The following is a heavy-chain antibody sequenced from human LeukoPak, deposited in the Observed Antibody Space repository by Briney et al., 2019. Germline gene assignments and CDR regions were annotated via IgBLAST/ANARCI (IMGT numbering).Heavy chain of an antibody. J-gene: IGHJ4*02. CDR1: GFTFSSYE. D-gene: IGHD3-10*01. CDR2: ISSSGSTI. V-gene: IGHV3-48*03. CDR3: ARSFMVRGVIGSLDY. Sequence: GGSLRLSCAASGFTFSSYEMNWVRQASGKGLEWVSYISSSGSTIYYADSVKGRFTISRDNAKNSLYLQMNSLRAEDTAVYYCARSFMVRGVIGSLDYWGQGTLVTVSS.